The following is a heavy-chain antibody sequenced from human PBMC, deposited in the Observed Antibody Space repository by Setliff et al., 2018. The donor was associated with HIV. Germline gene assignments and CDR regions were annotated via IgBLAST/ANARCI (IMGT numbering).Heavy chain of an antibody. CDR3: ARGVGYCAGDCYSTYYYDYMDV. CDR1: GGTFSSYT. D-gene: IGHD2-21*02. CDR2: IVPIFGTT. J-gene: IGHJ6*03. V-gene: IGHV1-69*13. Sequence: GASVKVSCKASGGTFSSYTISWVRQAPGQGLEWMGGIVPIFGTTKSAQKFQGRVTITADESTSTAYMELNGLRSEDTAVYYCARGVGYCAGDCYSTYYYDYMDVWGKGTTVTV.